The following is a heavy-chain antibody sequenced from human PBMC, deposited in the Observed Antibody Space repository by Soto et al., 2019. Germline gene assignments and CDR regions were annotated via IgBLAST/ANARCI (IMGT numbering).Heavy chain of an antibody. Sequence: SETLSLTCTVSGGSISSYYWSWIRQPAGKGLEWIGRIYTSGSTNYNPSLKSRVTMSVDASKNQFSLKLSSVTAADTAVYYCASNFYGDYDYYYGMDVWGQGTTVTVSS. CDR3: ASNFYGDYDYYYGMDV. D-gene: IGHD4-17*01. V-gene: IGHV4-4*07. CDR2: IYTSGST. CDR1: GGSISSYY. J-gene: IGHJ6*02.